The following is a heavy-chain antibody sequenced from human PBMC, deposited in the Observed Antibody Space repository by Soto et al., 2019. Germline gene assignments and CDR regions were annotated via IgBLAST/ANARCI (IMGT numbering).Heavy chain of an antibody. D-gene: IGHD5-18*01. CDR1: GFTFSSYG. CDR2: IWYDGSNK. CDR3: AREFRAMALDY. Sequence: QVQLVESGGGLVQPGRSLRLSCAASGFTFSSYGMHWVRQAPDKGLEWVAVIWYDGSNKYYADSVKGRFTISRDNSKNTLYLQMNSLRAEDTAVYYCAREFRAMALDYWGQGTLVTVSS. V-gene: IGHV3-33*01. J-gene: IGHJ4*02.